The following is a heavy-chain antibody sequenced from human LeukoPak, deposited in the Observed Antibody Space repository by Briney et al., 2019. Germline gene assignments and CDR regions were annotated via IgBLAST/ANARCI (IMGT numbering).Heavy chain of an antibody. CDR3: AKGRITMVRGTIAIFDY. J-gene: IGHJ4*02. CDR1: GFTFSSYA. V-gene: IGHV3-23*01. D-gene: IGHD3-10*01. Sequence: GGSLRLSCAASGFTFSSYAMSWVRQAPGRGLEWVSAISGSGGSTYYADSVKGRFTISRDNSKNTLYLQMNSLRAEDTAVYYCAKGRITMVRGTIAIFDYWGQGTLVTVSS. CDR2: ISGSGGST.